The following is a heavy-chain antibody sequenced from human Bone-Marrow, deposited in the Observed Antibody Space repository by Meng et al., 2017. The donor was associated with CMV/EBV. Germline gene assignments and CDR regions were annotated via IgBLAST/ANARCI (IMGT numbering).Heavy chain of an antibody. CDR3: SRDRNEIGWRASYYYGMDV. D-gene: IGHD3-3*01. V-gene: IGHV4-59*01. CDR1: GGSISSYY. CDR2: IYYSGST. J-gene: IGHJ6*02. Sequence: SETLSLTCTVSGGSISSYYWSWIRQPPGKGLEWIGYIYYSGSTNYNPSLKSRVTISVDRSKNQFSLKLSSVTAADAAVYYCSRDRNEIGWRASYYYGMDVWGQGTTVTVSS.